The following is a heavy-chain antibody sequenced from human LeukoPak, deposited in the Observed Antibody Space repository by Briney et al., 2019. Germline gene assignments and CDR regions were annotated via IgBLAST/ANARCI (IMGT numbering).Heavy chain of an antibody. V-gene: IGHV3-53*01. D-gene: IGHD6-13*01. CDR1: GFTVSDNY. J-gene: IGHJ4*02. CDR2: IYSGGST. Sequence: GGSLRLSCAASGFTVSDNYMSWVRQAPGKGLEWVSVIYSGGSTYYADSVKGRFTISRDNSKSTLYLQMNSLRAEDTAVYYCGRALSSRGWYYFDYWGQGTLVTVSS. CDR3: GRALSSRGWYYFDY.